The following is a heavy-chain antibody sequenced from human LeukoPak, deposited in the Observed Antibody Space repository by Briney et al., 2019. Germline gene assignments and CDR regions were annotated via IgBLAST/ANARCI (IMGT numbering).Heavy chain of an antibody. Sequence: ASVKDSCKASGYTFTGYYMHWVRQAPGQGLEWMGWINPNSGGTNYAQKFQGRVTMTRDTSISTAYMELSRLRSDDTAVYYCARDCSGGSCYQYYFDYWGQGTLVTVSS. D-gene: IGHD2-15*01. V-gene: IGHV1-2*02. J-gene: IGHJ4*02. CDR1: GYTFTGYY. CDR3: ARDCSGGSCYQYYFDY. CDR2: INPNSGGT.